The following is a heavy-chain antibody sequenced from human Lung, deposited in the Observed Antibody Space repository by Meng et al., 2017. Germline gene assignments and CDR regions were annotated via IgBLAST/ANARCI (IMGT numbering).Heavy chain of an antibody. CDR3: ARGPTTMAHDFDY. J-gene: IGHJ4*02. CDR1: GGCFSDYY. V-gene: IGHV4-34*01. D-gene: IGHD4-11*01. CDR2: INHSGST. Sequence: QGQLQQGGAGLLKPSETLSLTCVVSGGCFSDYYWSWIRQPPGKGLEWIGEINHSGSTNYNPSLESRATISVDTSQNNLSLKLSSVTAADSAVYYCARGPTTMAHDFDYWGQGTLVTVSS.